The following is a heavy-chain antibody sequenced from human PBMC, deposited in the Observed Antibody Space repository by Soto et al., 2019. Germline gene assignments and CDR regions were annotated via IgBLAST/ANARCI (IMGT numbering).Heavy chain of an antibody. Sequence: SETLSLTCTVSGGSISSYYWSWIRQPPGKGLEWIGYIYYSGSTNYNPSLKSRVTISVDTSKNQFSLKLSSVTAADTAVYYCARHRYYDFWSGYPHTWGQGTLVTVSS. D-gene: IGHD3-3*01. V-gene: IGHV4-59*08. CDR1: GGSISSYY. CDR2: IYYSGST. CDR3: ARHRYYDFWSGYPHT. J-gene: IGHJ4*02.